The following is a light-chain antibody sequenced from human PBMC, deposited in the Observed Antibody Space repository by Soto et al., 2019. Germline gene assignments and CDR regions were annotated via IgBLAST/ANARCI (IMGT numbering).Light chain of an antibody. CDR1: QSVSNNY. CDR2: GAS. CDR3: QQYGSSGT. V-gene: IGKV3-20*01. J-gene: IGKJ1*01. Sequence: IVLSQSPGTLSLSTGERATLSCRASQSVSNNYLAWYQQKPGQAPRLLIYGASNRATGIPDRFSGSGSGTDFTLTISRLEPEDFAVYYCQQYGSSGTFGQGTKVAIK.